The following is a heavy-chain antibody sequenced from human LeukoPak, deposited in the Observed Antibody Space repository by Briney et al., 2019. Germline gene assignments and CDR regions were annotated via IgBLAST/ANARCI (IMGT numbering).Heavy chain of an antibody. CDR2: ISGSGDSA. V-gene: IGHV3-23*01. Sequence: GGSLRLSCSASGFTFSSYATSWVRQAPGKGLQWVSSISGSGDSAYYADSVKGRFTISRDNSKNTLYLHMSSLRAEDTAVYYCAKLSSYDILTALGNWGQGTLVTVSS. J-gene: IGHJ4*02. CDR1: GFTFSSYA. D-gene: IGHD3-9*01. CDR3: AKLSSYDILTALGN.